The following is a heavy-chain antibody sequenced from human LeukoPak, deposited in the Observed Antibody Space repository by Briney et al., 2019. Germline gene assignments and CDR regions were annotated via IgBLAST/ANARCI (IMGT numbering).Heavy chain of an antibody. CDR2: INSDGSST. CDR3: AKYVGGSSSSFDY. D-gene: IGHD6-6*01. CDR1: GFTFSSNA. Sequence: GGSLRLSCAASGFTFSSNAMHWVRQAPGKGLVWVSRINSDGSSTSYADSVKGRFTISRDNSKNTLYLQMNSLRAEDTAVYYCAKYVGGSSSSFDYWGQGTLVTVSS. V-gene: IGHV3-74*01. J-gene: IGHJ4*02.